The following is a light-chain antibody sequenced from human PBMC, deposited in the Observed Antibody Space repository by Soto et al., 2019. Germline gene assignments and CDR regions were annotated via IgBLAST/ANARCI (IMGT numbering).Light chain of an antibody. CDR2: ATF. V-gene: IGKV1-16*02. J-gene: IGKJ1*01. CDR1: QGIRNY. Sequence: DIPMTQSPSSLSASVGDRVTITCRASQGIRNYLAWFQQKPGKAPKSLIYATFKLQSGVPSKFSGSGSGTDFTPTISSLQPEDSATYYCQQYNSYPRTFGQGTKVEIK. CDR3: QQYNSYPRT.